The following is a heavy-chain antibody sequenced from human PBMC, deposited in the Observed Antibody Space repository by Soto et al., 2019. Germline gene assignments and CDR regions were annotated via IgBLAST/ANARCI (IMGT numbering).Heavy chain of an antibody. V-gene: IGHV1-2*02. CDR1: GYTXTDYY. CDR2: INHKNGGT. D-gene: IGHD6-13*01. Sequence: SXKVSFMATGYTXTDYYIHLVRQAPGQGLEWMGWINHKNGGTNYAQRFQGRVTMTRDTSISTAFMELSSLRYYDTAVYFCARGGSSSYYTRNNWFDPWGQGALVTVSS. CDR3: ARGGSSSYYTRNNWFDP. J-gene: IGHJ5*02.